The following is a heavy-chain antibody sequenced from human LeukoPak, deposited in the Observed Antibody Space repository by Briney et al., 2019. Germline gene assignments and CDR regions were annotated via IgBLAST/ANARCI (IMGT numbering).Heavy chain of an antibody. D-gene: IGHD2-2*02. V-gene: IGHV4-59*04. Sequence: SETLSLTCTVSGGSISSYYWSWIRQPPGKGLEWIGYIYYGGSTYYNPSLKSRVTISVDTSRNQFSLKLSSVTAADTAVYYCASVGGAYCPSTSCYSGYWGQGTLVTVSS. CDR3: ASVGGAYCPSTSCYSGY. J-gene: IGHJ4*02. CDR2: IYYGGST. CDR1: GGSISSYY.